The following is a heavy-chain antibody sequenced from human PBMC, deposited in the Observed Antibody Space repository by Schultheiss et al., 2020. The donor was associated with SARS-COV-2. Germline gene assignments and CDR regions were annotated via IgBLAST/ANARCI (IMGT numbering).Heavy chain of an antibody. Sequence: GGSLRLSCAASGFTVSSNYMSWVRQAPGKGLEWVSVIYSGGSTYYADSVKGRFTISRDNSKNTLYLQMNSLRAEDTAVYYCAREGKRSAFDIWGQGTMVTVSS. J-gene: IGHJ3*02. CDR1: GFTVSSNY. V-gene: IGHV3-53*01. CDR2: IYSGGST. CDR3: AREGKRSAFDI.